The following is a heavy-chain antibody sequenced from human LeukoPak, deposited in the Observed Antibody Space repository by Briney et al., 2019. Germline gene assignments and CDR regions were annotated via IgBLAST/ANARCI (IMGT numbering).Heavy chain of an antibody. CDR3: ARRSDSGSDDGEDYFDY. CDR1: GGSINSGTFY. Sequence: SETLSLTCTVSGGSINSGTFYWGWIRQPPGKGLEWIGSMYYDGSSYYNPSLKSRVTTSVDTSKNQFSLKLTSVSAADTAVYFCARRSDSGSDDGEDYFDYWGQGTLVTVSS. V-gene: IGHV4-39*01. D-gene: IGHD1-26*01. CDR2: MYYDGSS. J-gene: IGHJ4*02.